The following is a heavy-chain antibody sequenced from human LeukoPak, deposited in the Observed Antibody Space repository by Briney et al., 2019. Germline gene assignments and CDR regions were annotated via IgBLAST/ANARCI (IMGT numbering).Heavy chain of an antibody. Sequence: SGGSLRLYCAASGFTFSSYGMHWVRQAPGKGLEWVAVIWYDGSNKYYADSVKGRFTISRDNSKNTLYLQMNSLRAEDTAVYYWARGQSPGDCHYWGQGTLVTVSS. CDR1: GFTFSSYG. V-gene: IGHV3-33*01. D-gene: IGHD3-16*01. J-gene: IGHJ4*02. CDR2: IWYDGSNK. CDR3: ARGQSPGDCHY.